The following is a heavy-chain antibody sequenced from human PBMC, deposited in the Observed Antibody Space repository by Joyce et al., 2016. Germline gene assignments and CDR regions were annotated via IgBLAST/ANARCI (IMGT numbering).Heavy chain of an antibody. CDR1: GYTFTNYA. J-gene: IGHJ4*02. CDR3: ARGFWGSDY. D-gene: IGHD7-27*01. Sequence: QVQLVLSGAEEKKHGASIILSCKTSGYTFTNYAMHWVRQAPGQGLEWMGWIHGGNGDTRYSQKFQGRVTITRDTSASTGFMQLNSLTFEDTAIYYCARGFWGSDYWGQGALVTVSS. CDR2: IHGGNGDT. V-gene: IGHV1-3*05.